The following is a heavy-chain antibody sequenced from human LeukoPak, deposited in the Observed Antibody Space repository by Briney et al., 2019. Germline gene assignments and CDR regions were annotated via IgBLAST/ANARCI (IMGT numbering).Heavy chain of an antibody. J-gene: IGHJ3*02. Sequence: GGSLRLSCAASGFTFSNSWMSWVRQAPGKGLEWVGRIKSKSDGGTKDYAAPVKGIFTISRDDSKNTLYLQMNSLKTEDTAVYYCTTVKRHCSSTSCYGYAFDIWGQGTMVTVSS. D-gene: IGHD2-2*01. V-gene: IGHV3-15*01. CDR1: GFTFSNSW. CDR3: TTVKRHCSSTSCYGYAFDI. CDR2: IKSKSDGGTK.